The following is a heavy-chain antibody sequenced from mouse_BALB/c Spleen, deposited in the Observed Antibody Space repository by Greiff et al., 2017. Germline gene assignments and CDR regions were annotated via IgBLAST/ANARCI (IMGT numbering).Heavy chain of an antibody. J-gene: IGHJ2*01. Sequence: EVKLQQSGAELVKPGASVKLSCTASGFNIKDTYMHWVKQRPEQGLEWIGRIDPANGNTKYDPKFQGKATITADTSSNTAYLQLSSLTSEDTAVYYCARRAYRYDFDYWGQGTTLTVSS. CDR1: GFNIKDTY. CDR3: ARRAYRYDFDY. V-gene: IGHV14-3*02. CDR2: IDPANGNT. D-gene: IGHD2-14*01.